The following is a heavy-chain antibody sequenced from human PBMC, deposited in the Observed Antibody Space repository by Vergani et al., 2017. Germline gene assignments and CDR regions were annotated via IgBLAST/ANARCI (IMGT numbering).Heavy chain of an antibody. CDR3: AKDRRIQLWLQFAFDI. J-gene: IGHJ3*02. D-gene: IGHD5-18*01. Sequence: EVQLLESGGGLVQPGGSLRLSCAASGFTFSSYAMSWVRQAPGKRLEWVSAISGSGGSTYYADSVKGRFTISRDNSKNTLYLQMNSLRAEDTAVYYCAKDRRIQLWLQFAFDIWGQGTMVTVSS. CDR1: GFTFSSYA. CDR2: ISGSGGST. V-gene: IGHV3-23*01.